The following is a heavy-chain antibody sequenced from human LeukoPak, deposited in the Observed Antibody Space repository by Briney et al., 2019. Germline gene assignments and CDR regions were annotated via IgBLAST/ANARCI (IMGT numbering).Heavy chain of an antibody. Sequence: GGSLRLSCAASGFTISDHYMDWVRQAPGKGLEWVGRSRNKADSYTTYYAASVKGRFTISRDDSKNSLYLQMNSLKAEDTAVYYCTRPFFSEWGQGTLVTVSS. V-gene: IGHV3-72*01. CDR1: GFTISDHY. D-gene: IGHD1-26*01. CDR3: TRPFFSE. J-gene: IGHJ4*02. CDR2: SRNKADSYTT.